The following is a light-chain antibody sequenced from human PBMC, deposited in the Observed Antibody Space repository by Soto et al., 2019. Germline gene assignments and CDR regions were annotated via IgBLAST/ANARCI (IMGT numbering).Light chain of an antibody. V-gene: IGKV3-15*01. CDR1: QSVSSN. CDR3: QQYNNWPLT. CDR2: GAS. Sequence: EIVMTQSPATLSVSPGERATLSCRASQSVSSNLAWFQQKPGRAPRLLIYGASTRATGIPARFSGSGSGTEFPLTISSLQSEDSAVYYCQQYNNWPLTFVPGTKVDIK. J-gene: IGKJ3*01.